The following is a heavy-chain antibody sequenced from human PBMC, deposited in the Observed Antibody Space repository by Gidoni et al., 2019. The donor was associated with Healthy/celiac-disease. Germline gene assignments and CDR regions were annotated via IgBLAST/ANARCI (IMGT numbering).Heavy chain of an antibody. D-gene: IGHD6-13*01. Sequence: QVQLQESGPGLVKPSETLSLTCTVSGGSISSYYWSWIRQPPGKGLEWIGYIYYSGSTNYNPSLKSRVTISVDTSKNQFSLKLSSVTAADTAVYYCARQEDSSSYNWFDPWGQGTLVTVSS. CDR2: IYYSGST. CDR1: GGSISSYY. V-gene: IGHV4-59*08. CDR3: ARQEDSSSYNWFDP. J-gene: IGHJ5*02.